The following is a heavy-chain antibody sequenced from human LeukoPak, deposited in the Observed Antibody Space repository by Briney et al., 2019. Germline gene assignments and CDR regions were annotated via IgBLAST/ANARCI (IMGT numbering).Heavy chain of an antibody. CDR3: ARARGRSSHHDN. Sequence: AGCLRLSCAVSAFTFSDYYMSCISQAAGGGLGWVSYISSSISYTNYADCVKGRFTISRDNAKHSQYLQMNSLRAQDTAVYYCARARGRSSHHDNWGQGTLVTVSS. V-gene: IGHV3-11*05. CDR1: AFTFSDYY. J-gene: IGHJ4*02. CDR2: ISSSISYT. D-gene: IGHD6-13*01.